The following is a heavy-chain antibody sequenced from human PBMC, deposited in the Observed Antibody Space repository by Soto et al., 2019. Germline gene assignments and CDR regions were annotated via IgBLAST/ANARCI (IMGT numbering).Heavy chain of an antibody. V-gene: IGHV4-39*02. CDR1: CGSINSNNYY. Sequence: SETLSLTCTVSCGSINSNNYYWAWIRQPPGKGLAWIASIYYDGSTYYNPSLKSRVSISVDTSKNHFSLKLTSATAADTAVYYCAKVVVAATRHTDFDSWGQGTLVTVSS. CDR3: AKVVVAATRHTDFDS. D-gene: IGHD2-15*01. J-gene: IGHJ4*02. CDR2: IYYDGST.